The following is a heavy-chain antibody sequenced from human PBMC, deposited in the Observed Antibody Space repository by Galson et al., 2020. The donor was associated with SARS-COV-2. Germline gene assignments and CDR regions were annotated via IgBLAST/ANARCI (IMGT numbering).Heavy chain of an antibody. J-gene: IGHJ4*02. CDR1: GFIFSNYV. CDR3: ARGGEWELPYYFDY. Sequence: GESLKISCAASGFIFSNYVMHWVRQAPGKGPEWVAVISSDGSNSFYADSLKGRFTISRDNSKSTLYLQMNSLRAEDTAVYYCARGGEWELPYYFDYWGQGTLVTVSS. CDR2: ISSDGSNS. D-gene: IGHD1-26*01. V-gene: IGHV3-30*04.